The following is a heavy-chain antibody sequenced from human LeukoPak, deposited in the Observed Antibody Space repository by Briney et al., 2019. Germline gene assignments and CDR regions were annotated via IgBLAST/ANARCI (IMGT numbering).Heavy chain of an antibody. CDR1: GGSISSGGYY. Sequence: SQTLSLTCTVSGGSISSGGYYWSWIRQPPGKGLEWIGYIYYSGSTNYNPSLKSRVTISVDTSKNQFSLKLSSVTAADTAVYYCARSYDFWSGADAFDIWGQGTMVTVSS. V-gene: IGHV4-61*08. J-gene: IGHJ3*02. CDR3: ARSYDFWSGADAFDI. D-gene: IGHD3-3*01. CDR2: IYYSGST.